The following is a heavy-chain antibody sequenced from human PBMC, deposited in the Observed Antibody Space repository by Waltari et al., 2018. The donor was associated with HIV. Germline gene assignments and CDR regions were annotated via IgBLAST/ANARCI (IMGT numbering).Heavy chain of an antibody. CDR2: IYYSGST. D-gene: IGHD3-22*01. CDR3: ARVRITMIVARPNDAFDI. V-gene: IGHV4-59*01. J-gene: IGHJ3*02. Sequence: QVQLQESGPGLVKPSETLSLTCTVSGGSISSYYWSWIRQPPGKGLEWIGHIYYSGSTNSNPSLKSRFTISLDTSKNQFSLKLSSVTAADTAVYYCARVRITMIVARPNDAFDIWGQGTMVTVSS. CDR1: GGSISSYY.